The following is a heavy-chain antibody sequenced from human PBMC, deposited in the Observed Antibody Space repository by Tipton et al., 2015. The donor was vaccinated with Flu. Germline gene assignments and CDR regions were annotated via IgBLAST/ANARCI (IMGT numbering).Heavy chain of an antibody. CDR3: ARHRPYDSSGYYSDDAFDI. CDR2: IYYSGST. Sequence: TLSLTCTVSGGSISSYYWSWIRQPPGKGLEWTGYIYYSGSTNYNPSLKSRVTISVDTSKNQFSLKLSSVTAADTAVYYCARHRPYDSSGYYSDDAFDIWGQGTMVTVSS. D-gene: IGHD3-22*01. J-gene: IGHJ3*02. CDR1: GGSISSYY. V-gene: IGHV4-59*08.